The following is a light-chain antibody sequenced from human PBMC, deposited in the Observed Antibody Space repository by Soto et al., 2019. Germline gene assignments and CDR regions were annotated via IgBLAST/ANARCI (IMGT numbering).Light chain of an antibody. V-gene: IGKV3-15*01. J-gene: IGKJ1*01. CDR3: QHYNYWPPWT. CDR2: GAS. Sequence: EIVMWQSPATLSVSPGERATLSCMASQSVSSGLAWYQQKPAPAPRLLIYGASTRATGIPARFSGSGSGTEFTLTICSLQSEDFAVYSCQHYNYWPPWTFGQGPRWIS. CDR1: QSVSSG.